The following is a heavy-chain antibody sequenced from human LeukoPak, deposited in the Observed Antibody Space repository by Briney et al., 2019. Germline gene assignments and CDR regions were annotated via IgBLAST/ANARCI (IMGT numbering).Heavy chain of an antibody. D-gene: IGHD6-13*01. CDR3: AKETRYSSTIGY. Sequence: GGSLRLSCAASGFTFSSYAMSWGRQAPGKGLELVSAISGSGGSTYYADSVKGRFTISRDNSKNTLYLQMNSLRAEDTAVYYCAKETRYSSTIGYWGQGTLVTVSS. J-gene: IGHJ4*02. CDR1: GFTFSSYA. CDR2: ISGSGGST. V-gene: IGHV3-23*01.